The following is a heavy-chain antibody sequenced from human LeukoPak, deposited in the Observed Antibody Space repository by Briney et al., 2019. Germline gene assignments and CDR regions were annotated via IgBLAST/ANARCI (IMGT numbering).Heavy chain of an antibody. Sequence: GRSLRLSCAASGFTFSSYGMHCVRQAPGKGLEWVAIIWYDGSNKYYADSVKGRFTISRDNSKNTLYLQMNSLRAEDTAVYFCARDWGSGSYSGYYFDYWGQGTLVTVSS. CDR2: IWYDGSNK. V-gene: IGHV3-33*01. CDR1: GFTFSSYG. D-gene: IGHD1-26*01. CDR3: ARDWGSGSYSGYYFDY. J-gene: IGHJ4*02.